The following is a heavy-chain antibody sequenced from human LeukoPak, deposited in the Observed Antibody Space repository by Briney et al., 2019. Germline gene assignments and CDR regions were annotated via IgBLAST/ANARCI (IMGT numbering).Heavy chain of an antibody. CDR1: GGSISGSSYY. J-gene: IGHJ3*02. V-gene: IGHV4-39*01. Sequence: PSDTLSLTCTVSGGSISGSSYYWVWIRPPPGKGTEWVGSIYYSGSTYYNPSLKSRVTISVDTSKNQFSLKLSSVSAADTAVYYCARTPDTAMVDDAFDIWGQGTMVTVSS. D-gene: IGHD5-18*01. CDR2: IYYSGST. CDR3: ARTPDTAMVDDAFDI.